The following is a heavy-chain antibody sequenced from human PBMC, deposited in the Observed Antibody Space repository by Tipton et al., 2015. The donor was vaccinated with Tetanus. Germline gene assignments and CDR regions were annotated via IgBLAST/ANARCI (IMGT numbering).Heavy chain of an antibody. D-gene: IGHD3-22*01. Sequence: TLSLTCTVSGGSVSSGSYYWSWIQQPPGKGLEWIGYIYYSGSTNYNPSLKSRVTISVDTSKNQFSLKLSSVTAADTAVYYCAREGYYDSSGYYYKGAFDIWGQGTMVTVSS. J-gene: IGHJ3*02. CDR3: AREGYYDSSGYYYKGAFDI. V-gene: IGHV4-61*01. CDR2: IYYSGST. CDR1: GGSVSSGSYY.